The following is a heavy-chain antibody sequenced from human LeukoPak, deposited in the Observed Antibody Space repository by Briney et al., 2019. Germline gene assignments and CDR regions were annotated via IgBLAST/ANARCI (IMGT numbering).Heavy chain of an antibody. Sequence: AXVKVSCKASGYTFTGYGISWVRQAPGQGLEWMGWISAYNGNTNYAQKLQGRVTMTTDTSTSTAYMELRSLRSDDTAVYYCARSPCSSTSCYFTYWGQGTLVTASS. CDR3: ARSPCSSTSCYFTY. CDR1: GYTFTGYG. V-gene: IGHV1-18*01. D-gene: IGHD2-2*01. J-gene: IGHJ4*02. CDR2: ISAYNGNT.